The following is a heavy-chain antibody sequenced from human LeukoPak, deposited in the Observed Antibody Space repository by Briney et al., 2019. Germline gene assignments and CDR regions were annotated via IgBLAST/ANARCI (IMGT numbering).Heavy chain of an antibody. CDR2: INPNSGRT. Sequence: ASVKVSCKTSGYTFYGYYVQWVRQAPGQGLEWMGWINPNSGRTNYAPKFQGRVTLTTDTSISTAYMELSGLISGDTALYYCARDSSYGLTGYYLFWGQGTLVTVSS. CDR1: GYTFYGYY. V-gene: IGHV1-2*02. D-gene: IGHD3-9*01. J-gene: IGHJ4*02. CDR3: ARDSSYGLTGYYLF.